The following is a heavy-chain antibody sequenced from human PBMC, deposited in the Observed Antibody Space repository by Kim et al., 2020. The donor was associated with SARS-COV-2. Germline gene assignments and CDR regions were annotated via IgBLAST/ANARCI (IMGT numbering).Heavy chain of an antibody. Sequence: SQTLSLSCAISGDSVSSNSAAWNWIRQSPSRGLEWLGRTCYRSKWYNDYAVSVKSRISINPDTSKNQFSLQLNSVTPEDTAVYYCAREMDIVATDIRGLNCFDPWGQGTLVTVSS. J-gene: IGHJ5*02. D-gene: IGHD5-12*01. CDR1: GDSVSSNSAA. V-gene: IGHV6-1*01. CDR3: AREMDIVATDIRGLNCFDP. CDR2: TCYRSKWYN.